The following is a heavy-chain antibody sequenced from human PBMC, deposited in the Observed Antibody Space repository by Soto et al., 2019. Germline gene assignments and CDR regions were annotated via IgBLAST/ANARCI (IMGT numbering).Heavy chain of an antibody. D-gene: IGHD3-22*01. CDR1: GGSISSSSYY. V-gene: IGHV4-39*01. Sequence: ASETLSLTCTVSGGSISSSSYYWGWIRQPPGKGLEWIGSIYYSGSTYYNPSLKSRVTISVDTSKNQFSLKLSSVTAADTAVYYCARGENYYDSSGYYYWGAFDIWGQGTMVTVSS. J-gene: IGHJ3*02. CDR3: ARGENYYDSSGYYYWGAFDI. CDR2: IYYSGST.